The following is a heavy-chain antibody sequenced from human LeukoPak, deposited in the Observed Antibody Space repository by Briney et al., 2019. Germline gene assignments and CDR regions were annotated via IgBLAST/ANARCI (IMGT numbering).Heavy chain of an antibody. D-gene: IGHD3-10*01. CDR1: GYTFTSYG. J-gene: IGHJ4*02. CDR2: ISAYNGNT. Sequence: ASVKVCCKASGYTFTSYGISWVRQAPGQGLEWMGWISAYNGNTNYAQKLQGRVTMTTDTSTSTAYMELRSLRSDDTAVYYCARDTLLWFGEQPDYWGQGTLVTDSS. CDR3: ARDTLLWFGEQPDY. V-gene: IGHV1-18*04.